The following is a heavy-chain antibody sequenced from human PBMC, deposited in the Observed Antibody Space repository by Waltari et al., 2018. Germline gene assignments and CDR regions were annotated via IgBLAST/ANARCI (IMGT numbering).Heavy chain of an antibody. CDR2: INAGNGNT. J-gene: IGHJ5*02. D-gene: IGHD3-3*01. Sequence: QVQLVQSGAEVKKPGASVKVSCKASGYTFTSYAMHWVRQAPGHRLEWMGWINAGNGNTKYSQEFQGRVTITRDTSASTAYMELSSLRSEDMAVYYCARGGSLRFLEWLRSNWFDPWGQGTLVTVSS. CDR1: GYTFTSYA. CDR3: ARGGSLRFLEWLRSNWFDP. V-gene: IGHV1-3*03.